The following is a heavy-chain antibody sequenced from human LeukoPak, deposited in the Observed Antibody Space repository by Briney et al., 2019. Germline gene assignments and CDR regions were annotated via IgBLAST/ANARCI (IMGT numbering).Heavy chain of an antibody. V-gene: IGHV4-4*07. CDR1: GGSMSNHY. J-gene: IGHJ4*02. D-gene: IGHD3-16*01. CDR3: ARHLWGTSSAYFDY. CDR2: IHISEST. Sequence: SETLSLTCAVSGGSMSNHYSSWIRQPAGKGLEWIGRIHISESTNYNPSLRSRVSMSVDTSKKQFSLRLSSVTAADTAVYYCARHLWGTSSAYFDYWGQGTLVTVSS.